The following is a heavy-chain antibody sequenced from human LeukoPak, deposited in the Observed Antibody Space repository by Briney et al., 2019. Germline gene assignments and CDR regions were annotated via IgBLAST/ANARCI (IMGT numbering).Heavy chain of an antibody. CDR2: INPSGGST. V-gene: IGHV1-46*01. CDR1: GYTFTSYY. D-gene: IGHD3-10*01. Sequence: ASVKVSCKASGYTFTSYYMHWVRQAPGRGLEWMGIINPSGGSTSYAQKFQGRVTMTRDTSTSTVYMELSSLRSEDTAVYYCAGTMEVGPFDIWGQGTMVTVSS. CDR3: AGTMEVGPFDI. J-gene: IGHJ3*02.